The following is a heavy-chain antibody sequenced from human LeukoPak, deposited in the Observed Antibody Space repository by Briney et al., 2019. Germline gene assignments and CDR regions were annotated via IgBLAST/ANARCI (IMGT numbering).Heavy chain of an antibody. Sequence: KSSETLSLTYTVSGGSITSDDYYWTWIRQPPGKGLEWIGHISYSGITSYNPSLKSRVTMSVDTSRNQFSLRLTSVTAADTAVYYCARDAFGDYYDATGYWIFDYWGQGSLVTVSS. CDR3: ARDAFGDYYDATGYWIFDY. CDR2: ISYSGIT. V-gene: IGHV4-30-4*01. J-gene: IGHJ4*02. CDR1: GGSITSDDYY. D-gene: IGHD3-22*01.